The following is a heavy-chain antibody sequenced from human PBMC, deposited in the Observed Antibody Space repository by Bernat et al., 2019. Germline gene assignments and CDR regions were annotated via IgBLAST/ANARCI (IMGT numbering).Heavy chain of an antibody. CDR1: GFTFSDHY. Sequence: QVQLVESGGGLVKPGESLRLSCAASGFTFSDHYMSWLRQAPGEGLEWVSYISSTSSYTNYADSVKGRFTISRDMAKNSLYLQMNSLRAEDTAVYYCAGLVRPSYGMDVWGQGTTVTVSS. V-gene: IGHV3-11*06. CDR2: ISSTSSYT. CDR3: AGLVRPSYGMDV. D-gene: IGHD3-10*02. J-gene: IGHJ6*02.